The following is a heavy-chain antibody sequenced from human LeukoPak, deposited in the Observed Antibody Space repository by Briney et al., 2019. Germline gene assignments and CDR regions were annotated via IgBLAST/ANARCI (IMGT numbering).Heavy chain of an antibody. CDR2: IYPGDSDT. Sequence: GESLKISCKGSGYSFTSYWIGWVRQMPGKALEWMGIIYPGDSDTRYSPSFQGQVTISADKSISTAYLQWSSLKASDTAMYYCARRVDYGGNSRAFDIWGQGTMVTVSS. CDR3: ARRVDYGGNSRAFDI. J-gene: IGHJ3*02. V-gene: IGHV5-51*01. CDR1: GYSFTSYW. D-gene: IGHD4-23*01.